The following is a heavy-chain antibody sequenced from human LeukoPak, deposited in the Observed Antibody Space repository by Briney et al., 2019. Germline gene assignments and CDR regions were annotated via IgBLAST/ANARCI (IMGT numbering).Heavy chain of an antibody. D-gene: IGHD6-13*01. J-gene: IGHJ6*02. CDR3: AKDTYSSSWYGIYYYYGMDV. V-gene: IGHV3-9*01. CDR1: GFTFDDYA. Sequence: GGSLRLSCADSGFTFDDYAMHWVRQAPGKGLEWVSGISWNSCSIGYADSAKGRFTISRDNAKNSLYLQMNSLRAEDTALYYCAKDTYSSSWYGIYYYYGMDVWGQGTTVTVSS. CDR2: ISWNSCSI.